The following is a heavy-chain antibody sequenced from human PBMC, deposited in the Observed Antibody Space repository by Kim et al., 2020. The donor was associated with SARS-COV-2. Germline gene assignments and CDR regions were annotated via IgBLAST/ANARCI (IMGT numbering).Heavy chain of an antibody. J-gene: IGHJ5*02. Sequence: GGSLRLSCAASGFTFSSYAMHWVRQAPGKGLEWVAVISYDGSNKYYADSVKGRFTISRDNSKNTLYLQMNSLRAEDTAVYYCARDPQGIAARPVWFDPWG. V-gene: IGHV3-30*04. CDR3: ARDPQGIAARPVWFDP. CDR2: ISYDGSNK. D-gene: IGHD6-6*01. CDR1: GFTFSSYA.